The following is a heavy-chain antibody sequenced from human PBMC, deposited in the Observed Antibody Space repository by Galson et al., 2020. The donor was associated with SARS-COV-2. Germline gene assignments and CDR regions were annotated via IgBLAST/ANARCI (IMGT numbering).Heavy chain of an antibody. CDR1: GDSVSSNSAA. J-gene: IGHJ3*02. CDR3: AGRVAGAGSLHI. V-gene: IGHV6-1*01. D-gene: IGHD6-13*01. Sequence: SQTLSLTCAISGDSVSSNSAAWNWIRQSPSRGLEWLGRTYYRSQWSTDYAVSVKSRITINPDTSKNQFSLQLNSVTPEDTAIYYCAGRVAGAGSLHIWGQGTMVNVSS. CDR2: TYYRSQWST.